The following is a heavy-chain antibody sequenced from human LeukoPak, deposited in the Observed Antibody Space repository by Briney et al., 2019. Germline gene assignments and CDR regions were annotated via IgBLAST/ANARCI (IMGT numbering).Heavy chain of an antibody. V-gene: IGHV1-24*01. Sequence: ASVKVSCKVSGYTLTELSMHWVRQAPGKGLEWMGGFDPEDGETIYAQKFQGRVTMTEDTSTDTAYMELSSLRSEDTAVYYCATDPSRDDILWYWGQGTLVTVSS. CDR1: GYTLTELS. CDR3: ATDPSRDDILWY. CDR2: FDPEDGET. D-gene: IGHD3-9*01. J-gene: IGHJ4*02.